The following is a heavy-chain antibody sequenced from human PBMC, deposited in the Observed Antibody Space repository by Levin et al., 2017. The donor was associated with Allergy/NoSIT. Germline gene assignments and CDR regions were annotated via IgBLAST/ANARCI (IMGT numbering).Heavy chain of an antibody. V-gene: IGHV1-18*01. D-gene: IGHD3-22*01. CDR2: ISAYNGNT. Sequence: ASVKVSCKASGYTFTSYGISWVRQAPGQGLEWMGWISAYNGNTNYAQKLQGRVTMTTDTSTSTAYMELRSLRSDDTAVYYCARAYDSSGYEYYFDYWGQGTLVTVSS. CDR3: ARAYDSSGYEYYFDY. CDR1: GYTFTSYG. J-gene: IGHJ4*02.